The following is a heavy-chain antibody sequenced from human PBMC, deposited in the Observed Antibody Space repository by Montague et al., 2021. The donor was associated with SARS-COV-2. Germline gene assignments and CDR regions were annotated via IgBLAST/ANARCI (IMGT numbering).Heavy chain of an antibody. CDR3: ARHLRVTTVTSHMYHYAMDV. V-gene: IGHV4-39*01. J-gene: IGHJ6*02. Sequence: SETLSLTCTVSGASSSSRSYHWGWIRKPPGKGLEWIGCKYYSGSTYYNPTLKSRVTISVDTSKNQVSLKLTSVTAADTAVYYCARHLRVTTVTSHMYHYAMDVGGQGTTVTVSS. CDR2: KYYSGST. CDR1: GASSSSRSYH. D-gene: IGHD4-11*01.